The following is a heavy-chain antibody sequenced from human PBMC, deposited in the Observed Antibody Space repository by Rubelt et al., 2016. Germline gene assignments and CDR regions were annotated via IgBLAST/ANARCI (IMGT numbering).Heavy chain of an antibody. CDR1: GFTVSSGY. J-gene: IGHJ4*02. V-gene: IGHV3-53*01. CDR3: ARPGYIDS. D-gene: IGHD5-12*01. Sequence: EVQLVESGGGLVKPGGSLRLSCAVSGFTVSSGYMTWVRQAPGKGLEWVSVIYSGGSTFYADSVKGRFTISRDNSKNTLYLQMNSLRAEDTAVYYCARPGYIDSWGQGTLVTVSS. CDR2: IYSGGST.